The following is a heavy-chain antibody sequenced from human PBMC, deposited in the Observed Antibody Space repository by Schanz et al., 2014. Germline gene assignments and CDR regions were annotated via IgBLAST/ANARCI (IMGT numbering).Heavy chain of an antibody. J-gene: IGHJ3*02. CDR2: ISDSGGSK. V-gene: IGHV3-23*04. CDR1: GFTFSSYL. CDR3: AKGWQQEAGVGAFDI. Sequence: EVQLVESGGGLVQPGGSLTLSCAASGFTFSSYLMSWVRQAPGKGLEWVSGISDSGGSKYYVDSVEGRFTISRDNSKNTLYLQMNNLRAEDTAVYYCAKGWQQEAGVGAFDIWGQGTMVTVSS. D-gene: IGHD3-3*01.